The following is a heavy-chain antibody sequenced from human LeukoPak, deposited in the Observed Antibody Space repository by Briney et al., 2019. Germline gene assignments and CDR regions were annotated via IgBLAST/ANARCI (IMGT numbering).Heavy chain of an antibody. Sequence: SVKVSCKASGGTFSSYAISWVRQAPGQGLEWMGGIIPIFGTANYAQKFQGRVTITADESTSTAYMELSSLRSEDTAVYYCVEGGIAPLNWFDPWGQGTLVTVSS. CDR1: GGTFSSYA. V-gene: IGHV1-69*13. D-gene: IGHD6-13*01. J-gene: IGHJ5*02. CDR3: VEGGIAPLNWFDP. CDR2: IIPIFGTA.